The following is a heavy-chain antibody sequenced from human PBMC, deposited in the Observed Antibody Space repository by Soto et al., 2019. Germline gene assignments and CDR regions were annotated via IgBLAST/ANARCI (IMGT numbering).Heavy chain of an antibody. CDR1: GGSISSGGYY. D-gene: IGHD5-12*01. V-gene: IGHV4-31*03. Sequence: SETLSLTCTVSGGSISSGGYYWSWIRQHPGKGLEWIGYIYYSGSTYYNPSLKSRVTISVDTSKNQFSLKLSSVTAADTAVYYCARAEYSGYDWGSFDYWGQGTLVTVSS. CDR2: IYYSGST. J-gene: IGHJ4*02. CDR3: ARAEYSGYDWGSFDY.